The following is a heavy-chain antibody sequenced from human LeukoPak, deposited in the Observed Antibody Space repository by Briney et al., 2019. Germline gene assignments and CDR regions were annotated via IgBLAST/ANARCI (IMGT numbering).Heavy chain of an antibody. CDR3: ARSELGELPKDAFDI. CDR1: GYTFTSYA. V-gene: IGHV7-4-1*02. Sequence: ASVKVSCKASGYTFTSYAMNWVRQAPGQGLEWMGWINTNTGNPTYAQGFTGRFVFSLDTSVSTAYLQISSLKAEDTAVYYCARSELGELPKDAFDIWGQGTMVTVSS. J-gene: IGHJ3*02. CDR2: INTNTGNP. D-gene: IGHD3-10*01.